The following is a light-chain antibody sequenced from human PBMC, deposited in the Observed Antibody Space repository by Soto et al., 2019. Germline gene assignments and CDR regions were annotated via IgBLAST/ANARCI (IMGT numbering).Light chain of an antibody. CDR3: QQYNSYPYT. J-gene: IGKJ2*01. V-gene: IGKV1-5*03. CDR1: QSISSW. CDR2: KAS. Sequence: DIQMTQSPSTLSASVGDRVTITCRASQSISSWLAWYQQKPGKAPKLLIYKASSLEVGVPSRFRGSGSGTEFTLTISSLQPDDFATYYCQQYNSYPYTFGQGTKLEIK.